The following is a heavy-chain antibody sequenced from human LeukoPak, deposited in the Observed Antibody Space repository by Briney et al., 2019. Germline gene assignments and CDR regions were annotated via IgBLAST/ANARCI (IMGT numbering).Heavy chain of an antibody. CDR2: IYPGDSDT. CDR1: GYSFTNYW. CDR3: ARQAATAYDYFDY. J-gene: IGHJ4*02. Sequence: GESLKISCKGSGYSFTNYWIGWVRQMPGKGLEWMGIIYPGDSDTRYSPSFQGQVTISADKSISTAYLQWSTLKASDTAMFNCARQAATAYDYFDYWGQGTLVTVSS. D-gene: IGHD1-1*01. V-gene: IGHV5-51*01.